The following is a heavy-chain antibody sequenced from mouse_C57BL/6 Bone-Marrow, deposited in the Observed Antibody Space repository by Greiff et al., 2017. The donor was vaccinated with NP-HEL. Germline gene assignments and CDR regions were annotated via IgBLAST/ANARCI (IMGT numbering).Heavy chain of an antibody. D-gene: IGHD2-4*01. CDR3: ARHDFDYDWGYYAMDY. V-gene: IGHV2-6-1*01. CDR1: GFSLTSYG. J-gene: IGHJ4*01. CDR2: IWSDGST. Sequence: QVQLQQSGPGLVAPSQSLSITCTVSGFSLTSYGVHWVRQPPGKGLEWLVVIWSDGSTTYNSALKSRLSISKDNSKSQVFLKMNSLQTDDTAMYYCARHDFDYDWGYYAMDYWGQGTSVTVSS.